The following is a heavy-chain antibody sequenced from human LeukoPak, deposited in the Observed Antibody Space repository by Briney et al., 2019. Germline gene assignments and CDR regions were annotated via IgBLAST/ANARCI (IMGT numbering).Heavy chain of an antibody. Sequence: SETLSLTCTVSGGSISSYFWSWIRQPPGKGLEWIGYIYYTGSTNYNPSLKGRVIISVDTSKNQFSLKLNSVTAADTAVYYCARHGKVYSYFDYWGQGTLVTVSS. CDR2: IYYTGST. D-gene: IGHD1-26*01. CDR1: GGSISSYF. V-gene: IGHV4-59*01. CDR3: ARHGKVYSYFDY. J-gene: IGHJ4*02.